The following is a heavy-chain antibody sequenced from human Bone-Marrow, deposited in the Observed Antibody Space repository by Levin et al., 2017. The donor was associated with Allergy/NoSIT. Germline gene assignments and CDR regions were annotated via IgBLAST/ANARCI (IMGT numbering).Heavy chain of an antibody. CDR2: VSGGGGTL. D-gene: IGHD2-15*01. J-gene: IGHJ4*02. CDR1: GFTFSSYG. Sequence: ASVKVSCAASGFTFSSYGMTWVRQAPGKGLDWVSAVSGGGGTLYYADSVQGRFTISRDNSNNMLYLQMNSLRAEDTAVYYCAKTRYCSGGGCYYFDSWGQGTLVTVSS. V-gene: IGHV3-23*01. CDR3: AKTRYCSGGGCYYFDS.